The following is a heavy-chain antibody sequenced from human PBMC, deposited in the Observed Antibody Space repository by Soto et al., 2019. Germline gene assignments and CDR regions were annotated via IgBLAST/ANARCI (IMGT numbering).Heavy chain of an antibody. V-gene: IGHV1-69*08. Sequence: QVQLVQSGAEVKKPGSSVKVSCKASGGTFSSYTISWVRQAPGQGLGWMGRIIPILGIANYAQKFQGRVTITADKSTSTAYMELSSLRSEDTAVYYCARDPYYYGSGSYLYYMDVWGKGTTVTVSS. CDR1: GGTFSSYT. CDR2: IIPILGIA. J-gene: IGHJ6*03. CDR3: ARDPYYYGSGSYLYYMDV. D-gene: IGHD3-10*01.